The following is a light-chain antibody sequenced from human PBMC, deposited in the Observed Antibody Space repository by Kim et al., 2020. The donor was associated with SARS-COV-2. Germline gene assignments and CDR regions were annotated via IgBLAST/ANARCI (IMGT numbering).Light chain of an antibody. CDR2: QDS. CDR3: QAWDSSTTV. CDR1: KLGDKY. Sequence: VSQGQTASITCSGDKLGDKYACCYQQKPGQSPVLVIYQDSKRPSGIPERFSGSNSGNTATLTISGTQAMDEADYYCQAWDSSTTVFGTGTKVTVL. J-gene: IGLJ1*01. V-gene: IGLV3-1*01.